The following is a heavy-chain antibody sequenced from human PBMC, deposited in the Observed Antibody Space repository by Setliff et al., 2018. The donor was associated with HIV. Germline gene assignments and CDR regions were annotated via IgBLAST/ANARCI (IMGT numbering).Heavy chain of an antibody. D-gene: IGHD3-22*01. J-gene: IGHJ4*02. CDR1: GFSFRNSFYN. Sequence: SETLSLTCNVSGFSFRNSFYNWGWIRQPPGKGLEWIGTIYYSGTTYYNPSLKSRVTMSIDTSQNQFYLKLTSVTAADTAIYYCARPYDSLYGWGQGVLVTVSS. CDR3: ARPYDSLYG. V-gene: IGHV4-39*01. CDR2: IYYSGTT.